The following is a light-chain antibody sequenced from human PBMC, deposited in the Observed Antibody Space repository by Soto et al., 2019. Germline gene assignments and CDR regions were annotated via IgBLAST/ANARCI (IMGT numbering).Light chain of an antibody. Sequence: TQVTRWLSSQSACVVEGMTVTFRASHDIGNYLNWYQQKPGKAPKLLIYGASSLQSGVPLRFSGGGSGTDFTLTISSLETEDFATYYCQESYSTLWGTCGQGTKVDIK. J-gene: IGKJ1*01. V-gene: IGKV1-39*01. CDR2: GAS. CDR3: QESYSTLWGT. CDR1: HDIGNY.